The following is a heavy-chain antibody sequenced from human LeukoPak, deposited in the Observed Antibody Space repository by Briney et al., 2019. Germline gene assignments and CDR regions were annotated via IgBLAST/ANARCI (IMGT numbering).Heavy chain of an antibody. V-gene: IGHV3-9*01. CDR3: AKDYCGGDCYSGWYFDL. CDR2: ISYNSDTI. CDR1: GLTFDDYA. Sequence: GGSLRLSCAASGLTFDDYAMHWVRQAPGKGLEWVSGISYNSDTIAYADSVKGRLTISRDNAKNSLYLQMNSLRAEDTALYYCAKDYCGGDCYSGWYFDLWGRGTLVTVSS. D-gene: IGHD2-21*02. J-gene: IGHJ2*01.